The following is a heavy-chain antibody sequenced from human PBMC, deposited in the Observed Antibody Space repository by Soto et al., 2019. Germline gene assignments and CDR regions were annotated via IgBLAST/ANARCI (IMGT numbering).Heavy chain of an antibody. J-gene: IGHJ6*02. Sequence: QVQLVQSGAEVKKPGSSVKVSCKASGGTFSSYAISWVRQAPGQGLEWMGGIIRIFGTANYAQKFQGRGTITADESTSTAYMELSSLRSEDTAVYYCARSEGNYDILTGYSNYYYYGMDVWGQGTTVTVSS. D-gene: IGHD3-9*01. CDR1: GGTFSSYA. V-gene: IGHV1-69*01. CDR2: IIRIFGTA. CDR3: ARSEGNYDILTGYSNYYYYGMDV.